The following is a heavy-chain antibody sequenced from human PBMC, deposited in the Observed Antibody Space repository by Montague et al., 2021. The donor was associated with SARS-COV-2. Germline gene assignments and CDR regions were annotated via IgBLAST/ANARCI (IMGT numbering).Heavy chain of an antibody. Sequence: SETLSLTCAVYGGSFSGYYWSWIRQPPGEGLEWIGEINHSGSTNYNPSPKSRVTISVDTSKNQISLKLSSVTAADTAVYYCAIPMVRGFSRAFDIWGQGTMVTVSS. D-gene: IGHD3-10*01. CDR2: INHSGST. V-gene: IGHV4-34*01. CDR1: GGSFSGYY. CDR3: AIPMVRGFSRAFDI. J-gene: IGHJ3*02.